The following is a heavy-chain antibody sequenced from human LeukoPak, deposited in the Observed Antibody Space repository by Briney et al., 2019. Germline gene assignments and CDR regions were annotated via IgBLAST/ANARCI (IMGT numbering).Heavy chain of an antibody. CDR1: GYTFTSYG. CDR2: ISAYNGNT. V-gene: IGHV1-18*01. J-gene: IGHJ4*02. Sequence: ASVKVSCKASGYTFTSYGISWVRQAPGQGLEWMGWISAYNGNTNYAQKPQGRVTMTTDTSTSTAYMELRSLRSDDTAVYYCARDGSYYDSSGYWYYFDYWGQGTLVTVSS. CDR3: ARDGSYYDSSGYWYYFDY. D-gene: IGHD3-22*01.